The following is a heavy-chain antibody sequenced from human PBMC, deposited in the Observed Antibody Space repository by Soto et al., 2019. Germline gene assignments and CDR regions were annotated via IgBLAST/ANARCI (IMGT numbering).Heavy chain of an antibody. CDR3: ARVSGSYGY. J-gene: IGHJ4*02. V-gene: IGHV4-59*01. CDR2: IYYSGST. CDR1: GGSISSYY. Sequence: QVQLQESGPGLVKPSETLSLTCTVSGGSISSYYWSWIRQPPGKGLEWIGYIYYSGSTNYNPSLTSRVTISVDTSKNQFSLKLSSVTAADTAVYYCARVSGSYGYWGQGTLVTVSS. D-gene: IGHD1-26*01.